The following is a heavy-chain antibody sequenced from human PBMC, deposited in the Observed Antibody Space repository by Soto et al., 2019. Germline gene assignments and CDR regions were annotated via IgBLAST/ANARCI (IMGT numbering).Heavy chain of an antibody. CDR1: GGLFSSYA. CDR3: ARGASGYVWFHEF. CDR2: IIPVFDTV. V-gene: IGHV1-69*01. J-gene: IGHJ4*02. Sequence: QEQLVQSGAEVKKSGSSVKVSCKDTGGLFSSYAVSWVRQAHGQGLEWMGGIIPVFDTVYYAQKFQGRVTITAYESTNTAYMELSRLRSEYTAMYYCARGASGYVWFHEFWGQGTLVTVSS. D-gene: IGHD3-22*01.